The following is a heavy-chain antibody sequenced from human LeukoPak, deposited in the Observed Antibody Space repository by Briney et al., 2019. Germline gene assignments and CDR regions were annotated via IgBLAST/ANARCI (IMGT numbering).Heavy chain of an antibody. CDR3: ARDSSMTRRFDP. CDR2: ISAYNGNT. Sequence: ASVKVSCKASGYTFTSYGISWVRQAPGQGLEWMGWISAYNGNTNYAQKLQGRVTMTTDKSTSTAYMELSSLRSEDTAVYYCARDSSMTRRFDPWGQGTLVTVSS. V-gene: IGHV1-18*01. CDR1: GYTFTSYG. J-gene: IGHJ5*02.